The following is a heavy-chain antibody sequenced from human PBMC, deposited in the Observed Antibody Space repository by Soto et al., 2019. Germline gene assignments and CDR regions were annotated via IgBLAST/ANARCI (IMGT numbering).Heavy chain of an antibody. CDR3: ARHDYGGFGL. D-gene: IGHD4-17*01. J-gene: IGHJ4*02. Sequence: QLQLQESGPGLVKPSETLSLTCTVSGGSISRSSYYWGWIRQPPGKGLEWIGSIYYSGSTYYNPSLKSRVTIAVDTSKNQFSLKLSSVTAADTAVYCARHDYGGFGLWGQGTLVTVSS. CDR1: GGSISRSSYY. V-gene: IGHV4-39*01. CDR2: IYYSGST.